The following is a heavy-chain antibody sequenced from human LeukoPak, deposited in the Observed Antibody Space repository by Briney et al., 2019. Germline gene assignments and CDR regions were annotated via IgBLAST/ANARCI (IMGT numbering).Heavy chain of an antibody. Sequence: SQTLSLTCAISGDSVSSKSATWNCTRQSPSRGLEWLGRTYYRSKWDDDYAVSVKSRITINPDTSKNQFSLQLSSVTPEDTAVYHCAKGWYSFDYWGQGTLVTVSS. CDR1: GDSVSSKSAT. J-gene: IGHJ4*02. CDR3: AKGWYSFDY. V-gene: IGHV6-1*01. CDR2: TYYRSKWDD. D-gene: IGHD6-19*01.